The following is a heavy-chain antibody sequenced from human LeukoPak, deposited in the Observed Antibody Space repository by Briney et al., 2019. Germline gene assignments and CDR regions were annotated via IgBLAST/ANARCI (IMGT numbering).Heavy chain of an antibody. Sequence: PSETLSLTCAVYGGSFSGYYWSWIRQPPGKGLEWIGEINHSGSTNYNPSLKSRVTISVDTSKNQFSLKLSSVTAADTAVYYCVGTYLYGGKRWFDPWGQGTLVTVSS. CDR1: GGSFSGYY. CDR2: INHSGST. D-gene: IGHD4-23*01. J-gene: IGHJ5*02. CDR3: VGTYLYGGKRWFDP. V-gene: IGHV4-34*01.